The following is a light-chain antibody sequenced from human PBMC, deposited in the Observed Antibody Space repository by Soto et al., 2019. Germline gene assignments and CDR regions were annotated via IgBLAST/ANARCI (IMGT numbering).Light chain of an antibody. CDR3: LQDHSYPLT. J-gene: IGKJ4*01. CDR1: QGITNA. V-gene: IGKV1-6*01. Sequence: AIQLTQSPSFLSASVGDRVTITCRASQGITNALGWYQQKSGKAPKLLIYGASTLQSGVPSRFSGSGSGTDFTLTSSSLQPEDFATYYCLQDHSYPLTFGGGTKVDIK. CDR2: GAS.